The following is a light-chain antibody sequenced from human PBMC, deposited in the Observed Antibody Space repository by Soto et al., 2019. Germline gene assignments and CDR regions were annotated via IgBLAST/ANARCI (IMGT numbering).Light chain of an antibody. J-gene: IGLJ1*01. CDR1: SSDVGDNY. Sequence: QSALAQPPSASGSPGQSVTISCTGTSSDVGDNYVSWYQQHLGKAPTLIIYEVTLRPSGVPDRFSGSKTGNTASLTVSGLQADDEADYYCSAYAGSNTFVFSTGTMLAVL. CDR2: EVT. V-gene: IGLV2-8*01. CDR3: SAYAGSNTFV.